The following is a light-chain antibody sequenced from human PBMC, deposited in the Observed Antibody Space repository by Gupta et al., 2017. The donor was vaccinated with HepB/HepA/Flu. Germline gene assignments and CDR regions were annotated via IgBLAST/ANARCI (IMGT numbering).Light chain of an antibody. CDR3: NSRDSSGNHLV. CDR1: SLRSYY. CDR2: GKN. V-gene: IGLV3-19*01. Sequence: SSELTQDPAVSVALGQTDRITCQGDSLRSYYPSWYQQKPGQAPVLVIYGKNNRPSGIPDRFSGSSSGNTASLTITGAQAEDEADYYCNSRDSSGNHLVFGGGTKLTVL. J-gene: IGLJ2*01.